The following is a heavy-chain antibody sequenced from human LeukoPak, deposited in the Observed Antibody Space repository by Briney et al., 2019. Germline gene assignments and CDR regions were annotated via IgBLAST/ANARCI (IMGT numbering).Heavy chain of an antibody. J-gene: IGHJ3*01. CDR1: KFTFKTYN. V-gene: IGHV3-21*01. CDR2: FSSVGTYR. CDR3: ARGGKKGGGDSLDL. D-gene: IGHD2-15*01. Sequence: GGSLRLSCAASKFTFKTYNMNWVRQAPGQGLEWVALFSSVGTYRYYADSVKGRFTISRDNAKSFLYPQLNSLRGGDTGLYYCARGGKKGGGDSLDLWGPGTMVTVSS.